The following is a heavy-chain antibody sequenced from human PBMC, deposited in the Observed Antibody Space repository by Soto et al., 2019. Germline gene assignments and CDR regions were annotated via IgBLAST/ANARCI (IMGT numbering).Heavy chain of an antibody. Sequence: QVHLVQSGADGRKSGSSVRVSCTASGGGTLSNDAISWVRQAPGQGLEWLGRISPFFGTTDYSQSFHGRLTMTADASTGTVYMDLRSLKSYDTAVYYCAREVVTETTWGSFDSWGQGTLVTVSS. CDR2: ISPFFGTT. CDR3: AREVVTETTWGSFDS. CDR1: GGGTLSNDA. D-gene: IGHD2-21*02. V-gene: IGHV1-69*01. J-gene: IGHJ4*02.